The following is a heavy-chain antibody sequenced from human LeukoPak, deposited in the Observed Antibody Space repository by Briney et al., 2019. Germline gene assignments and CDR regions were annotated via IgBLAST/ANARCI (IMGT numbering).Heavy chain of an antibody. V-gene: IGHV1-46*01. CDR1: GYTFTSYY. CDR2: INPSGGST. CDR3: ARGHGYSYGKGSYFDY. J-gene: IGHJ4*02. D-gene: IGHD5-18*01. Sequence: ASVKVSCKASGYTFTSYYMHWVRQAPGQGLEWMGIINPSGGSTSYAQKFQGRVTMTRGTSTSTAYMELSSLRSEDTAVYYCARGHGYSYGKGSYFDYWGQGTLVTVSS.